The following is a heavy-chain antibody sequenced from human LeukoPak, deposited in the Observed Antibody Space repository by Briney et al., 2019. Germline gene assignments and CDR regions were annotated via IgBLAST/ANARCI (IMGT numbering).Heavy chain of an antibody. V-gene: IGHV4-39*07. D-gene: IGHD3-10*01. CDR3: ARARGSGSSDY. CDR2: INHSGST. CDR1: GVSISSSNSY. Sequence: SETLSLTCTVSGVSISSSNSYWGWIRQPPGKGLEWIGEINHSGSTNYNPSLKSRVTISVDTSKNQFSLKLSSVTAADTAVYYCARARGSGSSDYWGQGTLVTVSS. J-gene: IGHJ4*02.